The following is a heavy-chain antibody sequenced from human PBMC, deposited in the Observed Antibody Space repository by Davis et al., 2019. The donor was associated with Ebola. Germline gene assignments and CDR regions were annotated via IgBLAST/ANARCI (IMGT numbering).Heavy chain of an antibody. CDR3: ARGDGGYDAFDI. V-gene: IGHV3-23*01. D-gene: IGHD2-15*01. Sequence: GESLKISCAASGFTFSSYAMSWVRQAPGKGLEWVSAISGSGGSTYYADSVKGRFTISRDNSKNTLYLQMNSLRAEDTAVYYCARGDGGYDAFDIWGQGTMVTVSS. J-gene: IGHJ3*02. CDR2: ISGSGGST. CDR1: GFTFSSYA.